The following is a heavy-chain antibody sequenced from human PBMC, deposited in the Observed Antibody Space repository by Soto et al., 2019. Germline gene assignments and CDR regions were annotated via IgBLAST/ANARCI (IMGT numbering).Heavy chain of an antibody. CDR3: ARDLTLLWFGELPDWFDP. CDR1: GFTFSSYG. D-gene: IGHD3-10*01. V-gene: IGHV3-33*01. Sequence: GGSLRLSCAASGFTFSSYGMHWVRQAPGKGLEWVAVIWYDGSNKYYADSVKGRFTISRDNSKNTLYLQMNSLRAEDTVVYYCARDLTLLWFGELPDWFDPWGQGTLVTVSS. J-gene: IGHJ5*02. CDR2: IWYDGSNK.